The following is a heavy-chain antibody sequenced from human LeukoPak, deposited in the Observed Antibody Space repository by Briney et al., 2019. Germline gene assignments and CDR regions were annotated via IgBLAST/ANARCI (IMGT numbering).Heavy chain of an antibody. V-gene: IGHV3-7*01. CDR1: AFTFSIYS. CDR3: ARGPDKIAAAVPRNYYYYGMDV. CDR2: IKQDGSEK. Sequence: GRSLRLSCAPSAFTFSIYSISWVRQAPGEVLEWVANIKQDGSEKNYIDSVKGPLTISRDNAKNSMYLQMNSLRAEDRAVYYCARGPDKIAAAVPRNYYYYGMDVWGKGTTVTVSS. D-gene: IGHD6-13*01. J-gene: IGHJ6*04.